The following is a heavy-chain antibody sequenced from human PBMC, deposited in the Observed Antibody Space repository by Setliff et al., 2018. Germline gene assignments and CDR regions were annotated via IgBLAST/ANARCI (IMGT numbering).Heavy chain of an antibody. CDR2: IYYSGST. D-gene: IGHD3-22*01. J-gene: IGHJ2*01. CDR1: GGSITSYY. Sequence: PSETLSLTCSVSGGSITSYYWSWIRQPPGNGLEYIGSIYYSGSTNSNTSLKSRITISVDTYKKQFSLKLSSVTAADPAVYYCARHHAQYYSDSSGYYYEDWYFDLWGRGTLVTVSS. V-gene: IGHV4-59*08. CDR3: ARHHAQYYSDSSGYYYEDWYFDL.